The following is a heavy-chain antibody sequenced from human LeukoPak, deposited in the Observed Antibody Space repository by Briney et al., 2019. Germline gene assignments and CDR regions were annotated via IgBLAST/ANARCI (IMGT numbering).Heavy chain of an antibody. CDR1: GYTFTSYG. CDR3: ARIPVHYYDSSGYYYYYYYGMDV. J-gene: IGHJ6*02. V-gene: IGHV1-18*01. D-gene: IGHD3-22*01. CDR2: ISAYNGNT. Sequence: ASVKVSCKASGYTFTSYGISWVRQAPGQGREWMGWISAYNGNTNYAQKLQGRVTMNTDTYKSTAYMEMRRLRSDDTAVYYCARIPVHYYDSSGYYYYYYYGMDVWGQGTTVTVSS.